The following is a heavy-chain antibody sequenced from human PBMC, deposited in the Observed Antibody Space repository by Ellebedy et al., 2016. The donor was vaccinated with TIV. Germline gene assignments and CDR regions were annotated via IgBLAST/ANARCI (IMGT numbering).Heavy chain of an antibody. V-gene: IGHV4-59*01. CDR3: ASRAFYDMLTGYPRRNHYGMDV. CDR2: IYDSGST. CDR1: GGSINNYY. D-gene: IGHD3-9*01. J-gene: IGHJ6*02. Sequence: MPSETLSLTCTASGGSINNYYCSWIRQPPGKGLEWIGYIYDSGSTNYNPSLKSRVTISVDTSKNQLSLKLSSVTAADTGIYYCASRAFYDMLTGYPRRNHYGMDVWGQGTTVTVSS.